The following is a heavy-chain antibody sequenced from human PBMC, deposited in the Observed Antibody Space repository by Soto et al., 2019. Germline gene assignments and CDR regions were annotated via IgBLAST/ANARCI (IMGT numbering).Heavy chain of an antibody. D-gene: IGHD3-10*01. CDR2: IYYSGST. CDR3: ARDKVYYGSGSYYSYYYYGMDV. V-gene: IGHV4-59*01. CDR1: GGSISSYY. J-gene: IGHJ6*02. Sequence: QVQLQESGPGLVKPSETLSLTCTVSGGSISSYYWSWIRQPPGKGLEWIGYIYYSGSTNYNPSLKSRVTISVDTSKNQFSLKLSSVTAADTAVYYCARDKVYYGSGSYYSYYYYGMDVWGQGTTVTVSS.